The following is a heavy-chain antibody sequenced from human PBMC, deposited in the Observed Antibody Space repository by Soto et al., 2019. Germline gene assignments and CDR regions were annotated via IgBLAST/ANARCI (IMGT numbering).Heavy chain of an antibody. CDR1: GFSLTTRGVG. J-gene: IGHJ5*02. CDR2: IYWDDDK. D-gene: IGHD2-21*01. V-gene: IGHV2-5*02. Sequence: QITLKESGPTLVKPTQTLTLTCTFSGFSLTTRGVGVGWIRQPPGKALECLALIYWDDDKRYSPSLQSRLSNTKDTSKHQVVLTRTNVYPVDTATYYCAHIPNYSQSDWFDPWGQGTLVSVSS. CDR3: AHIPNYSQSDWFDP.